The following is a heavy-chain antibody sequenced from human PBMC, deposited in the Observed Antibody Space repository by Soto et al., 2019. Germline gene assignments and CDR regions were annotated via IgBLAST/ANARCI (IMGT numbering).Heavy chain of an antibody. D-gene: IGHD5-12*01. Sequence: EVQLVESGGGLVQPGGSLRLSCVASGFTFSSYGMHWVRQAQGKGLEFVSAITGNGGRIYYANSVKGRFTISRDNSKNTLYLQMGSLRAEDTAVYYCARRNTGYDLWGQGTLVTVSS. CDR3: ARRNTGYDL. V-gene: IGHV3-64*01. CDR1: GFTFSSYG. CDR2: ITGNGGRI. J-gene: IGHJ5*02.